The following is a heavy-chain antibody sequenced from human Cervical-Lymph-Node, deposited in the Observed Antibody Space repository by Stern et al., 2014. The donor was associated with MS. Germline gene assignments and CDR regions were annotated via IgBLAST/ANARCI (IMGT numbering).Heavy chain of an antibody. CDR2: INPDTGDT. CDR1: GHSFSDSY. D-gene: IGHD6-13*01. J-gene: IGHJ6*02. V-gene: IGHV1-2*04. Sequence: QVQLLQPGAEVKKPGASVKVSCKASGHSFSDSYIHWVRQAPGQGLEWMGWINPDTGDTKYAQKFQGWINMTRATSVSTAYLELNRLRSDDTAIYYCARLSASGTRYYYFSAMDVWGQGTTVTVSS. CDR3: ARLSASGTRYYYFSAMDV.